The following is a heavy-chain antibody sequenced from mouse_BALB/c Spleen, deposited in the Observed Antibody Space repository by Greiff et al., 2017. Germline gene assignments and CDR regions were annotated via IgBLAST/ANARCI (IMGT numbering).Heavy chain of an antibody. V-gene: IGHV1S126*01. J-gene: IGHJ4*01. CDR1: GYSFTSYW. CDR3: ARRGDPLYAMDY. D-gene: IGHD3-3*01. CDR2: IDPSDSET. Sequence: QVQLKESGPQLVRPGASVKISCKASGYSFTSYWMHWVKQRPGQGLEWIGMIDPSDSETRLNQKFKDKATLTVDKSSSTAYMQLSSPTSEDSAVYYCARRGDPLYAMDYWGQGTSVTVSS.